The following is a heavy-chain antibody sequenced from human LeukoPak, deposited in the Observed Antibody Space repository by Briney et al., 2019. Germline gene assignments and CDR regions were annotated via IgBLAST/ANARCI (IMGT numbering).Heavy chain of an antibody. J-gene: IGHJ4*02. V-gene: IGHV3-23*01. Sequence: GSLRLSCAASGFTFSSYAMNWVRQAPGKGLEWISVMSGRGGSTDYADSVKGRFIISRDNSKNTLYLQMNSLRAEDTAVYYCARPAVDTAMVSRFDYWGQGTLVTVSS. D-gene: IGHD5-18*01. CDR2: MSGRGGST. CDR3: ARPAVDTAMVSRFDY. CDR1: GFTFSSYA.